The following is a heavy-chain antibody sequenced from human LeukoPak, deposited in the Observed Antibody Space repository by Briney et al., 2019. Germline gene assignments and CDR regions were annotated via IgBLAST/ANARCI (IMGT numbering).Heavy chain of an antibody. D-gene: IGHD3-10*01. V-gene: IGHV4-4*07. Sequence: SETLSLTCTVSGGSISSYYWSWIRQPAGTGLEWIGRIYTSGTITYNPSLKSRVNMSVDTSKNQFSLKLSSVTAADTAVYYCARDSGTTGEVKFDPWGQGTLVTVSS. CDR3: ARDSGTTGEVKFDP. CDR1: GGSISSYY. J-gene: IGHJ5*02. CDR2: IYTSGTI.